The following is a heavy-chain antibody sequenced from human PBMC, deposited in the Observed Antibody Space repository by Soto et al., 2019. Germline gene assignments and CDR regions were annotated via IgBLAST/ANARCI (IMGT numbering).Heavy chain of an antibody. D-gene: IGHD6-19*01. CDR1: GGSFSGYY. Sequence: SETLSLTCAVYGGSFSGYYWTWIRQPPGTGLEWIGEINHSGSTNYNPSLKSRVTISVDTSKNQFSLKLTSVTAADTAVYYCARDRFYSSNYFDYWGQGTLVTVSS. CDR2: INHSGST. CDR3: ARDRFYSSNYFDY. J-gene: IGHJ4*02. V-gene: IGHV4-34*01.